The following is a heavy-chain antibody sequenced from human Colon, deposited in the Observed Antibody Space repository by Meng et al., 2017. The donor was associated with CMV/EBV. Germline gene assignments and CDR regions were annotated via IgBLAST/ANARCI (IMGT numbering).Heavy chain of an antibody. Sequence: GSLRLSCSVSGGSVSNYFRSWIRQSPGRGLEWIGYIYYIGDTTYNPSLKSRVTMSIDTSKNQFSLKLTSVTAADTAVYYCVRSKDIVIVEAAQAVFDIWGQGTMVTVSS. J-gene: IGHJ3*02. CDR1: GGSVSNYF. CDR3: VRSKDIVIVEAAQAVFDI. CDR2: IYYIGDT. V-gene: IGHV4-59*02. D-gene: IGHD2-15*01.